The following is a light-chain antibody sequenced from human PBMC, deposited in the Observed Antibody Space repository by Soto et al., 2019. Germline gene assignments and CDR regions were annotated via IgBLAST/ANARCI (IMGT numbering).Light chain of an antibody. CDR1: SSDVGGYNF. CDR2: EVN. CDR3: SSYDSRSTIL. J-gene: IGLJ1*01. V-gene: IGLV2-14*01. Sequence: QSVLTQPASVSGSPGQSITISCTGTSSDVGGYNFVSWYQQHPGKAPKLMIYEVNDRPSGVSNRFSGSKSGNTASLTISGLQHEQEADYSCSSYDSRSTILFGPGTKVTVL.